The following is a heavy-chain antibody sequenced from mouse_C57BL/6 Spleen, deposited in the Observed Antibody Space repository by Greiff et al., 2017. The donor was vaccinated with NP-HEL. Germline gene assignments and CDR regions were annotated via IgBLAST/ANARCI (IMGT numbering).Heavy chain of an antibody. Sequence: EVMLVESGGDLVKPGGSLKLSCAASGFTFSSSGMSWVRQTPDKRLEWVATISSGGSYTYYPDSVKGRFTISRDNAKNTLYLQMSSLKSEDTAMYYCARHRVYFDYWGQGTTLTVSS. J-gene: IGHJ2*01. CDR1: GFTFSSSG. V-gene: IGHV5-6*01. CDR3: ARHRVYFDY. CDR2: ISSGGSYT.